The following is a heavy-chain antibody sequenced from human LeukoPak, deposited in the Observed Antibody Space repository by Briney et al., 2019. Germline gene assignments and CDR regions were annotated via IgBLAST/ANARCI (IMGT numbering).Heavy chain of an antibody. D-gene: IGHD3-9*01. V-gene: IGHV3-21*01. Sequence: PGGSLRLSCAASGFTFSSYAMSWVRQAPGKELEWVSSISSSSSYIYYADSVKGRFTISRDNAKNSLYLQMNSLRAEDTAVYYCARDLLTGIGFMDPYYMDVWGKGTTVTVSS. CDR1: GFTFSSYA. CDR3: ARDLLTGIGFMDPYYMDV. J-gene: IGHJ6*03. CDR2: ISSSSSYI.